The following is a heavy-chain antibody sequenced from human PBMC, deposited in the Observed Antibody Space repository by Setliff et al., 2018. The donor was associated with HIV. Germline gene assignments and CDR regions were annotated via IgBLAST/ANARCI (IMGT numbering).Heavy chain of an antibody. CDR3: ASAPLTTVTTGPRYYLDS. J-gene: IGHJ4*02. CDR1: GYTLTNYH. CDR2: INPSGGIT. V-gene: IGHV1-46*01. Sequence: GASVKVSCKAAGYTLTNYHMHWVRQAPGQGLEWMGVINPSGGITTSAQKFLGRVTMTKDTSTSTVYMEVSNLKSEDTAVYYCASAPLTTVTTGPRYYLDSWGQGTRVTVSS. D-gene: IGHD4-17*01.